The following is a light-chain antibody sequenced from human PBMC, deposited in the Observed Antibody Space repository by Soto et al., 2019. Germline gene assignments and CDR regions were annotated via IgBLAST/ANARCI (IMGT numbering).Light chain of an antibody. CDR1: KNDIGVYDF. CDR2: EVV. J-gene: IGLJ1*01. V-gene: IGLV2-8*01. Sequence: QSALTQPPSASGSPGQSVTISCTGTKNDIGVYDFVSWYQHHPGKAPRLIIYEVVQRPSGVPDRFSGSKSGNWASLTVSGLQAADEADYCCKSYAGSNTYVFGSGTKVTVL. CDR3: KSYAGSNTYV.